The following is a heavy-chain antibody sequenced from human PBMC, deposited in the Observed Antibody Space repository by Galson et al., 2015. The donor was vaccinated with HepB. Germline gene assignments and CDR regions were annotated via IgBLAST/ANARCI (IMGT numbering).Heavy chain of an antibody. CDR2: IGTAGDP. Sequence: SLRLSCAASGFTFSSYDMHWVRQATGKGLEWVSAIGTAGDPYYPGSVKGRFTISRENAKNSLYLQMNSLRAGDTAVYYCARGSYVWGSYRPDGAPPYYYGFDYWGQGTLVTVSS. CDR3: ARGSYVWGSYRPDGAPPYYYGFDY. CDR1: GFTFSSYD. J-gene: IGHJ4*02. D-gene: IGHD3-16*02. V-gene: IGHV3-13*05.